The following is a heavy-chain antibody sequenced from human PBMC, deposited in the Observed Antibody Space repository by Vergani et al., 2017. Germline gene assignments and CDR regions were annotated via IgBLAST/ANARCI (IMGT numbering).Heavy chain of an antibody. D-gene: IGHD3-10*01. CDR2: IYTSGST. CDR1: GGSISSDSYP. V-gene: IGHV4-61*02. CDR3: ARGFDFGAGSYSGLVY. Sequence: QVQLQESGPGLVKPSQTLSLTCTVSGGSISSDSYPWSWIRQPAGKGLEWIGRIYTSGSTNYNPSLKSRVTISVDTSKNQFSLKLSSVTAADTAVYYCARGFDFGAGSYSGLVYLGQGTLVTVSS. J-gene: IGHJ4*02.